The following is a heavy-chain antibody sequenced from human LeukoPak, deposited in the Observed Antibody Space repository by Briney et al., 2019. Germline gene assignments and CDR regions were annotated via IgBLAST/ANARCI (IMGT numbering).Heavy chain of an antibody. CDR3: ARGHGYDFWSGSLMFDP. CDR1: GGTFSSCA. Sequence: GASVKVSCKASGGTFSSCAISWVRQAPGQGLEWMGGIIPIFGTANYAQKFQGRVTITADESTSTAYMELSSLRSEDTAVYYCARGHGYDFWSGSLMFDPWGQGTLVTVSS. V-gene: IGHV1-69*13. CDR2: IIPIFGTA. D-gene: IGHD3-3*01. J-gene: IGHJ5*02.